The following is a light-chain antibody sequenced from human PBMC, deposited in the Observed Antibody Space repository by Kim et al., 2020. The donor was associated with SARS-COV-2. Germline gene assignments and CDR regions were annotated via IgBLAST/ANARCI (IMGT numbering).Light chain of an antibody. J-gene: IGLJ3*02. CDR2: RDT. V-gene: IGLV3-9*01. CDR1: NIVTKN. CDR3: QVWDSSPLV. Sequence: SYELTQPLSVSVALGQTARITCGGNNIVTKNVHWYQQKPGQAPVLVMYRDTNRPSGIPERFSGSNSGNTATLTISRAQAGDEADYYRQVWDSSPLVVGGG.